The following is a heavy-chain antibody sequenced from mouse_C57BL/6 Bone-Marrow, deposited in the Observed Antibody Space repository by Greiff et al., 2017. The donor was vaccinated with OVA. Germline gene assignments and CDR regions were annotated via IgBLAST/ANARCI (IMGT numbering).Heavy chain of an antibody. CDR2: ISSGGSYT. Sequence: EVQLVESGGDLVKPGASLKLSCAASGFTFSSYGMSWVRQTPDKRLEWVATISSGGSYTYYPDSVKGRFTISRDNSSNTLYLQMSSLKSEDTAMYYCAGQGDYYGGGSGFAYWGQGTLVTVSA. CDR1: GFTFSSYG. CDR3: AGQGDYYGGGSGFAY. J-gene: IGHJ3*01. D-gene: IGHD1-1*01. V-gene: IGHV5-6*01.